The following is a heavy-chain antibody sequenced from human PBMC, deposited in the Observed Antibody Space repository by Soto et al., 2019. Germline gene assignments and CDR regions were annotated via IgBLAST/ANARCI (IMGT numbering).Heavy chain of an antibody. CDR1: GGSISSSSYY. V-gene: IGHV4-39*01. Sequence: ASETLSLTCTVSGGSISSSSYYWGWIRQPPGKGLEWIGSIYYSGSTYYNPSLKSRVTISVDTSKNQFSLKLSSVTAADTAVYYCARHYGITMIVVVIDWFDPWGQGTLVTVSS. J-gene: IGHJ5*02. CDR3: ARHYGITMIVVVIDWFDP. CDR2: IYYSGST. D-gene: IGHD3-22*01.